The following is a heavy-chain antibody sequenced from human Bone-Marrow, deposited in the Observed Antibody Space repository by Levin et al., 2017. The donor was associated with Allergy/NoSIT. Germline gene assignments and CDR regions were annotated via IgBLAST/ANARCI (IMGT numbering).Heavy chain of an antibody. CDR2: ISSSSSYI. CDR1: GFTFSSYS. V-gene: IGHV3-21*01. D-gene: IGHD5-12*01. Sequence: GGSLRLSCAASGFTFSSYSMNWVRQAPGKGLEWVSSISSSSSYIYYADSVKGRFTISRDNAKNSLYLQMNSLRAEDTAVYYCARGGYSGYDGWISDYWGQGTLVTVSS. CDR3: ARGGYSGYDGWISDY. J-gene: IGHJ4*02.